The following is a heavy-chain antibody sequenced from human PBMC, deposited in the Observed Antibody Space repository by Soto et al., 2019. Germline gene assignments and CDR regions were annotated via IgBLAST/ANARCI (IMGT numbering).Heavy chain of an antibody. J-gene: IGHJ4*02. CDR2: IRGQANSFAT. D-gene: IGHD1-20*01. CDR3: TRGGVYTWEEFDY. V-gene: IGHV3-73*01. CDR1: GFTFSGSA. Sequence: GVSLRLSCAASGFTFSGSAMHWVRQASGKGLEWVGRIRGQANSFATAYAASVKGRFTISRDDSKNTAYLQMNSLKTEDTAVYYCTRGGVYTWEEFDYWGQGTLVTVSS.